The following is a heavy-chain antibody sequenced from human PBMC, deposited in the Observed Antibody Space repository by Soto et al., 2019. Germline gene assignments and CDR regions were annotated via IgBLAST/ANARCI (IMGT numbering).Heavy chain of an antibody. CDR2: TTGGAGLT. CDR3: ARVDRGSVARPTRLDP. CDR1: GFDLTSYA. V-gene: IGHV3-23*01. Sequence: GGSLRLSCTASGFDLTSYAINWVRQAPGKGLEWVSATTGGAGLTYYADSVKGRFSVSSDSPRNTLYLQLNSLRPEDTAVYYCARVDRGSVARPTRLDPWGQGTLVTVSS. D-gene: IGHD2-21*01. J-gene: IGHJ5*02.